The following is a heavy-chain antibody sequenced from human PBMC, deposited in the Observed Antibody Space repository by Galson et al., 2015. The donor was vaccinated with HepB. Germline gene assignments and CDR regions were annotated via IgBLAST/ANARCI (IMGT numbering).Heavy chain of an antibody. CDR2: INPNSGGT. D-gene: IGHD6-25*01. J-gene: IGHJ3*02. V-gene: IGHV1-2*02. Sequence: SVKVSCKASGYTFTGYYMHWVRQAPGQGLEWMGWINPNSGGTNYAQKFQGRVTMTRDTSISTAYMELSRLRSDDTAVYYCARCYGRIAAIEGDDAFDIWGQGTMVTVSS. CDR1: GYTFTGYY. CDR3: ARCYGRIAAIEGDDAFDI.